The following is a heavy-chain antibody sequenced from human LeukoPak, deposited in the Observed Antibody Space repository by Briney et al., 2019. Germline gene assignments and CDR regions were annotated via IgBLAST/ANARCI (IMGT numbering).Heavy chain of an antibody. D-gene: IGHD3-16*02. J-gene: IGHJ1*01. CDR3: AREGGGSNRCLD. V-gene: IGHV4-4*07. CDR1: GGSICGYF. CDR2: IYATGTT. Sequence: SETLSLTCTVSGGSICGYFWSWIRQPAGKGMEWIGRIYATGTTNYNPSLKSRVTMSVDTSKNQFSLNLTSVTAADTAVYYCAREGGGSNRCLDWGQGTLVTVSS.